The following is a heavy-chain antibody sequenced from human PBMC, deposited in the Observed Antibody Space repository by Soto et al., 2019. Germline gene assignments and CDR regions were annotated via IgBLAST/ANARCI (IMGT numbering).Heavy chain of an antibody. J-gene: IGHJ4*02. CDR2: ISGSGGST. V-gene: IGHV3-23*01. CDR3: AKAMVRGVPIPPGFDY. D-gene: IGHD3-10*01. Sequence: PGGSLRLSCAASGFTFSSYAMSWVRQAPGKGLEWVSVISGSGGSTYYADSVKGRFTISRDNSKNTLYLQMNSLRAEDTAVYYCAKAMVRGVPIPPGFDYWGQGTLVTVSS. CDR1: GFTFSSYA.